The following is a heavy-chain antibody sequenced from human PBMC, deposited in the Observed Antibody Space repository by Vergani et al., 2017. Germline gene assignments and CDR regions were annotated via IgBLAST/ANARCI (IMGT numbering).Heavy chain of an antibody. J-gene: IGHJ4*02. D-gene: IGHD4-23*01. CDR1: GGSISSYY. Sequence: QVQLQESGPGLVKPSETLSLTCTVSGGSISSYYWSWIRQPPGKGLEWIGYIYYSGSTNYNPSLKSRVTISVDTSKNQFSLKLSSVTAADTAGYYCARWTYGGNSGFDYWGQGTLVTVSS. CDR2: IYYSGST. CDR3: ARWTYGGNSGFDY. V-gene: IGHV4-59*01.